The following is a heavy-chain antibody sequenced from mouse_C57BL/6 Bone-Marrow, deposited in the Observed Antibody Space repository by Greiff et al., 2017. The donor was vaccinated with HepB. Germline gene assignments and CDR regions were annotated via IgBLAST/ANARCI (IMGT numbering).Heavy chain of an antibody. V-gene: IGHV1-53*01. Sequence: VQLQQPGTELVKPGASVKLSCKASGYTFTSYWMHWVKQRPGQGLEWIGNINPSNGGTNYNEKFKSKATLTVDNSSSTAYMQLSSLTSEDSAVYYCARSDITTVVARGFAYWGQGTLVTVSA. CDR1: GYTFTSYW. CDR2: INPSNGGT. J-gene: IGHJ3*01. CDR3: ARSDITTVVARGFAY. D-gene: IGHD1-1*01.